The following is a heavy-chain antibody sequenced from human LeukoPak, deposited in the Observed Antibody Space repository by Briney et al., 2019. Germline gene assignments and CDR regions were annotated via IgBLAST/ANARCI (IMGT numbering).Heavy chain of an antibody. D-gene: IGHD1-1*01. CDR1: GFPFSSYW. Sequence: GGSLRLSCAASGFPFSSYWMAWVRQAPGKGLEWVATITLDGSDSYYVDSVKGRFTVTRDNAKNSLYLEMNSLRAEDTAVFYCTTENWYVFENWGQGSLVTVSS. CDR3: TTENWYVFEN. J-gene: IGHJ4*02. V-gene: IGHV3-7*04. CDR2: ITLDGSDS.